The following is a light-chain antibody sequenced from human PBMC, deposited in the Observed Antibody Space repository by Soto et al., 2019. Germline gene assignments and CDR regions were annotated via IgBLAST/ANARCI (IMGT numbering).Light chain of an antibody. Sequence: DIQMTQSPSTPSASVGDRVTITCRASQSISVWLAWFQQKPGNAPKLLIYKASTLESGVPSRFSGSGSGTEFTLTISSLQPDDSATYYCQQYNNRWTFGQGTKVDIK. CDR3: QQYNNRWT. V-gene: IGKV1-5*03. CDR1: QSISVW. J-gene: IGKJ1*01. CDR2: KAS.